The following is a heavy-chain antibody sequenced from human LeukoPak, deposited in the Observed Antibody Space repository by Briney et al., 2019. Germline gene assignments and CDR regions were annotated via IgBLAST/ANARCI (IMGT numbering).Heavy chain of an antibody. CDR1: GFTFISYA. J-gene: IGHJ4*02. D-gene: IGHD6-19*01. CDR3: AKDSGIAVAGTFDY. CDR2: ISGSGGST. Sequence: GGSLRLSCAASGFTFISYAMSWVRQAPGKGLEWVSAISGSGGSTYYADSVKGRFTISRDNSKNTLYLQMNSLRAEDTAVYYCAKDSGIAVAGTFDYWGQGTLVTVSS. V-gene: IGHV3-23*01.